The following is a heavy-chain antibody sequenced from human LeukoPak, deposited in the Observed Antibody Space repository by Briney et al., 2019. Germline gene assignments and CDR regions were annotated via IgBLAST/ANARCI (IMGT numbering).Heavy chain of an antibody. Sequence: ASVKVSCKASGYTFTGYYMHWVRQAPGQGLGWMGWINPNSGGTNYAQKFQGRVTMTRDTSISTAYMELSRLRSDDTAVYYCARGGDSSGYYFWLDYWGQGTLVTVSS. CDR3: ARGGDSSGYYFWLDY. CDR1: GYTFTGYY. CDR2: INPNSGGT. V-gene: IGHV1-2*02. D-gene: IGHD3-22*01. J-gene: IGHJ4*02.